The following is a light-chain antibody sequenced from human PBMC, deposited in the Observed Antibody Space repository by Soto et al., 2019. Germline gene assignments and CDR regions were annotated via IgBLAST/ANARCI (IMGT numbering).Light chain of an antibody. CDR2: AAS. Sequence: EIVLTQSPGLLSLSPGERATLSCRASESVSSSYLAWYQQKPGQAPRLLIYAASSRATGIPDRFSGSGSGTDFTLTISRLEPEDFAVYYCQQYGSSPPWTFGQGTKVEIK. CDR1: ESVSSSY. J-gene: IGKJ1*01. CDR3: QQYGSSPPWT. V-gene: IGKV3-20*01.